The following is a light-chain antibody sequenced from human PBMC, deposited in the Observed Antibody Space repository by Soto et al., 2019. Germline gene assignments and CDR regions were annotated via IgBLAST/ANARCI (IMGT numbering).Light chain of an antibody. CDR1: SSDVGGYNY. CDR3: SSYTSSSKV. J-gene: IGLJ1*01. CDR2: DVS. V-gene: IGLV2-14*01. Sequence: QSVLTQPASVSGSPGQSITISCTGTSSDVGGYNYVSWYQQPPGKAPKLMIYDVSNRPSGVSNRFSGSKSGNTASLTISGLQAEDEADYYCSSYTSSSKVFGTGTKVTVL.